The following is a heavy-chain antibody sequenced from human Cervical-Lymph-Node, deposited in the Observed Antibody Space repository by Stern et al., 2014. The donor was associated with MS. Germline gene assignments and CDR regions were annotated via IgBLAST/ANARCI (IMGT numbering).Heavy chain of an antibody. D-gene: IGHD2-8*02. CDR3: ATSTGYFLLEYYFDY. CDR1: GYSFTSSW. V-gene: IGHV5-51*01. Sequence: EVQLVESGAEVKKPGESLKISCQGSGYSFTSSWIGWVRQMPGKGLEWQGIIYPGDSDTRSNPSFQGQVPISADKSVSSAYLQWSSLKASDTAMYYCATSTGYFLLEYYFDYWGQGTLVTVSS. CDR2: IYPGDSDT. J-gene: IGHJ4*02.